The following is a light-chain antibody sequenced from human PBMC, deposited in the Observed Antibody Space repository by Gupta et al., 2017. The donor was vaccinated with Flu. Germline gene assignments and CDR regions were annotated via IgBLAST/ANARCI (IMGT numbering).Light chain of an antibody. CDR1: QGVLYSSNNKNY. J-gene: IGKJ1*01. V-gene: IGKV4-1*01. CDR2: WAS. Sequence: DIVMTQSPDSLAVSLGEWAAINCKSSQGVLYSSNNKNYLAWYQQKPGQPPKLLIYWASTRESGVPDRFSGSGSGTDFTLTISSLEAEDVAVYYCQQYYSSPRTFGQGTKVEIK. CDR3: QQYYSSPRT.